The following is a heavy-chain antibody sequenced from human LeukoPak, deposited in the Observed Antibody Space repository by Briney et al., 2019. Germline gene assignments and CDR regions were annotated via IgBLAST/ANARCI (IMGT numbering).Heavy chain of an antibody. Sequence: GGSLRLSCAASGFTFSSYWMSWVRQAPGKGLEWVANIKQDGSEKYYVDSVKGRFTISRDNAKNSLYLQMNSLRAEDTAVYYCAREYYDSSGYYYRWFDPWGQGPLVTVSS. CDR2: IKQDGSEK. CDR3: AREYYDSSGYYYRWFDP. CDR1: GFTFSSYW. V-gene: IGHV3-7*01. J-gene: IGHJ5*02. D-gene: IGHD3-22*01.